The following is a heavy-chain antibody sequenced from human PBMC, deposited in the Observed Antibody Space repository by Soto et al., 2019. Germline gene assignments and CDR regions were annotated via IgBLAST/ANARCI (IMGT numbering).Heavy chain of an antibody. J-gene: IGHJ4*02. CDR3: AKGFWKLG. V-gene: IGHV3-66*01. CDR2: IYSGGST. Sequence: EVQLVESGGGLVQPGGSLRLSCAASGFTVSSNYMSWVRQAPGKGLEWVSVIYSGGSTYYADSVKGRFTIPRDNSKNTMYLQKNSLSAGETAVEYCAKGFWKLGWGQGTLVPVSS. CDR1: GFTVSSNY. D-gene: IGHD3-3*01.